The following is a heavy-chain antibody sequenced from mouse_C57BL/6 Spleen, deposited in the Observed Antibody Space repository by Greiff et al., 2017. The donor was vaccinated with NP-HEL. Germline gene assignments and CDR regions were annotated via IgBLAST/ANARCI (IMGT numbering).Heavy chain of an antibody. J-gene: IGHJ2*01. CDR3: ARGGYECDGLGY. CDR1: GYTFTSYW. Sequence: VQLQQSGAELVKPGASVKLSCKASGYTFTSYWMHWVKQRPGQGLEWIGMIHPSSGSTNYNEKFKSKATLTVDKSSSTAYMQLSSLTSEGSAVYYCARGGYECDGLGYWGQGTTLTVSS. CDR2: IHPSSGST. D-gene: IGHD2-4*01. V-gene: IGHV1-64*01.